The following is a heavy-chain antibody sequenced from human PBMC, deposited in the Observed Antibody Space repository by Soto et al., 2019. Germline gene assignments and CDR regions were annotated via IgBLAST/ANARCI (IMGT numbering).Heavy chain of an antibody. V-gene: IGHV1-58*02. J-gene: IGHJ6*03. Sequence: GASVKVSCKASGFTFTSSAMQWVRQARGQRLEWKGWIVVGSGNTNYAQKFQERVTITRDMSTSTAYMELSSLRSEDTAVYYCAKSIAARRELGYYYYYMDVWGKGTTVTVSS. CDR3: AKSIAARRELGYYYYYMDV. CDR2: IVVGSGNT. CDR1: GFTFTSSA. D-gene: IGHD6-6*01.